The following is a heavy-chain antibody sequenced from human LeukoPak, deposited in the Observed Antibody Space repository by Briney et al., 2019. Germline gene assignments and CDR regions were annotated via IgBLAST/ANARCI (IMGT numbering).Heavy chain of an antibody. CDR1: GFTFSSYW. CDR3: VRGIVVVTAIPGY. J-gene: IGHJ4*02. CDR2: ISTDGSST. D-gene: IGHD2-21*02. V-gene: IGHV3-74*01. Sequence: PGGSLRLSCAASGFTFSSYWMHWVRHAPGKGLVWVSRISTDGSSTTYADSVKGRFTISRDNAKNTLYLQMNSLRPEDTAVYYCVRGIVVVTAIPGYWGQGTLVTVSS.